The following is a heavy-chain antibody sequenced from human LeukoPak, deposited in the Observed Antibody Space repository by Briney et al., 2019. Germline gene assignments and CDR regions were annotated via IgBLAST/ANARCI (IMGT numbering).Heavy chain of an antibody. Sequence: ASVKVSCKASGYTFTGYGITWVRQAPAQGLEWMGWISAYNGNTNYAQKLQGRVTMTTDTSASTTYMELRSLRSDDTAVYYCARDRGQLVFDYWGQGTLVTVSS. J-gene: IGHJ4*02. CDR1: GYTFTGYG. CDR2: ISAYNGNT. CDR3: ARDRGQLVFDY. D-gene: IGHD4-23*01. V-gene: IGHV1-18*01.